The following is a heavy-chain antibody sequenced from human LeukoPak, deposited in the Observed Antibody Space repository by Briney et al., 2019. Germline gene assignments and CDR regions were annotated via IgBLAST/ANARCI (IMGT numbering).Heavy chain of an antibody. D-gene: IGHD6-19*01. Sequence: ASVKVSCKASGYTFTGYYMHWVRQAPGQGLQWVGWINPYTGDSNFAQKFQGSVTMTRDTSISTAYMELSRLRSDDTAVYYCARGEARYCTRIGCYPLDYWGQGTLVTVSS. J-gene: IGHJ4*02. CDR2: INPYTGDS. CDR1: GYTFTGYY. V-gene: IGHV1-2*02. CDR3: ARGEARYCTRIGCYPLDY.